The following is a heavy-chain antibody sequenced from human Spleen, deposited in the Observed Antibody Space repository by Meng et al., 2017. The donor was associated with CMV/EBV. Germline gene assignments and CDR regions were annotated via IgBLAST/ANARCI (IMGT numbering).Heavy chain of an antibody. CDR1: GGTFINYA. V-gene: IGHV1-8*02. J-gene: IGHJ5*02. CDR3: ARRGRFDP. CDR2: ISAYNGNT. Sequence: ASVKVSCKASGGTFINYAITWVRQAPGQGLEWMGWISAYNGNTGYAQKFQGRVTMTRNTSISTAYMELSSLRSEDTAVYYCARRGRFDPWGQGTLVTVSS.